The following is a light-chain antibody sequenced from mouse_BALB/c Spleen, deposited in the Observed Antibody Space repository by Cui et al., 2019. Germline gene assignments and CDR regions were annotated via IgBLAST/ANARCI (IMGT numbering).Light chain of an antibody. CDR1: SSVSY. CDR2: STS. CDR3: QQRSSYPPYT. Sequence: QIVLTQSPAIMSESPGEKVTITCSASSSVSYMHWFQQKPGTSPKLWIYSTSNLASGVPARFSGSGSGTSYSLTISRMEAEDAATYYCQQRSSYPPYTFGGGTKLEIK. V-gene: IGKV4-57*01. J-gene: IGKJ2*01.